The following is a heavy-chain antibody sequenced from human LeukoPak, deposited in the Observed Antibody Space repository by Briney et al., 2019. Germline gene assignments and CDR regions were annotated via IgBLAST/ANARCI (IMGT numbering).Heavy chain of an antibody. D-gene: IGHD3-10*01. CDR1: GYSFTSYW. CDR3: VLWFGELLSPRGAFDI. J-gene: IGHJ3*02. CDR2: IDPSDSYT. V-gene: IGHV5-10-1*01. Sequence: GESLRISCKGSGYSFTSYWISWVRQMPGKGLEWMGRIDPSDSYTNYSPSFQGHVTISADKSISTAYLQWSSLKASDTAMYYCVLWFGELLSPRGAFDIWGQGTMVTVSS.